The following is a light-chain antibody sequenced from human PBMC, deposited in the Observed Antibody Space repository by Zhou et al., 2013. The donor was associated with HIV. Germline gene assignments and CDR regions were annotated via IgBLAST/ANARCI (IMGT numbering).Light chain of an antibody. CDR1: QSISSW. Sequence: DIQMTQSPSTLSASVGDRVTITCRASQSISSWLAWYQQKPGKAPKLLIYKASSLESGVPSRFSGSGSGTHFTLTISSLQPDDFAIYYCQQSYTTPWTFGQGTKLVIK. J-gene: IGKJ1*01. CDR2: KAS. CDR3: QQSYTTPWT. V-gene: IGKV1-5*03.